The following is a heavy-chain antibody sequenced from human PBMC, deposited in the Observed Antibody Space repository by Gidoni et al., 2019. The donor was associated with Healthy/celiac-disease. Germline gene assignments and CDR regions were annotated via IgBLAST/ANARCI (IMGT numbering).Heavy chain of an antibody. V-gene: IGHV1-69*01. CDR1: GGTFSGYA. CDR2: IIPIFGTA. D-gene: IGHD3-22*01. Sequence: QVQRVKSGDEVKKPGSSVKVSCKAPGGTFSGYAISWGRQAPGQGLEWMGGIIPIFGTANYAQKFQGRVTITADESTSTAYMELSSLRSEDTAVYYCARDYYYDSSGYYGRMGYWGQGTLVTVSS. J-gene: IGHJ4*02. CDR3: ARDYYYDSSGYYGRMGY.